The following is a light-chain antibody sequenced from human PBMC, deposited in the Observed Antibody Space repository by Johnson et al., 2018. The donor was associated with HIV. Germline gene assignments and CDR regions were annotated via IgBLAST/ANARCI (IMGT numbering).Light chain of an antibody. J-gene: IGLJ1*01. CDR1: SSTIGNNF. V-gene: IGLV1-51*02. CDR2: KDN. Sequence: QSVLTQPPSVSAAPGQKVTISCSGSSSTIGNNFVSWYQVLPGTAPKLLIYKDNERPSGIPDRFSGSKSGTSATLGITGLQTGDEADYYCGTWDSSLSVAYVFGTGTKVTVL. CDR3: GTWDSSLSVAYV.